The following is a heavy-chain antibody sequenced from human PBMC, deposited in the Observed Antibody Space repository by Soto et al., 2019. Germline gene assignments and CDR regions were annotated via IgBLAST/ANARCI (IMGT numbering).Heavy chain of an antibody. D-gene: IGHD6-25*01. CDR1: GFTFNNAW. CDR3: TTDPGPYSSAY. J-gene: IGHJ4*02. CDR2: IKSKTDGVPT. Sequence: EVRLVESGGGLVKPGGSLRLSCAASGFTFNNAWMNWVRQAPGKGLEWVGRIKSKTDGVPTDYAASVKGRFTISRDDSKNTLYLQMNSLKTEDTAVYFCTTDPGPYSSAYWGQGTLVTVSS. V-gene: IGHV3-15*07.